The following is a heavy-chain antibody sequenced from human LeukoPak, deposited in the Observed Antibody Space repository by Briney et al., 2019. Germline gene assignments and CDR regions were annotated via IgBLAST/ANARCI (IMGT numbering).Heavy chain of an antibody. Sequence: GGSLRLSCAASGFTFSSYGMHWVRQAPGKGLEWVAVIWYGGSNKYYADSVKSRFTISRDNSKNTLYLQMNSLRAEDTAVYYCAKDSGSGWPTIDYWGQGTLVTVSS. V-gene: IGHV3-30*02. CDR1: GFTFSSYG. CDR3: AKDSGSGWPTIDY. J-gene: IGHJ4*02. CDR2: IWYGGSNK. D-gene: IGHD6-19*01.